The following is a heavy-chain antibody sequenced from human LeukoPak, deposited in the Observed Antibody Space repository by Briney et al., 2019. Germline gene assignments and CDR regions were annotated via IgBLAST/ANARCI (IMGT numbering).Heavy chain of an antibody. V-gene: IGHV3-21*01. J-gene: IGHJ6*03. Sequence: GGSLRPSCAASGFTFSSYSMNWVRQAPGKGLEWVSSISSSSSYIYYADSVKGRFTISRDNAKNSLYLQMNSLRAEDTAVYYCASGYSGSYYYYYYMDVWGKGTTVTVSS. CDR2: ISSSSSYI. CDR3: ASGYSGSYYYYYYMDV. CDR1: GFTFSSYS. D-gene: IGHD1-26*01.